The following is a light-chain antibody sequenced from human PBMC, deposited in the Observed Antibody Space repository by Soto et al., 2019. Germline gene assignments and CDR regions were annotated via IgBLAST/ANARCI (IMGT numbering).Light chain of an antibody. CDR1: QSVSSY. Sequence: EIVLTQSPATLSLSPGERATLSCRASQSVSSYLAWYQQKPCQAPRLLIYDASNRATGIPARFSGSGSGTYFTPTISSLEPEDFAVYCRQQGSNWPVTFGQGTKLEIK. CDR3: QQGSNWPVT. J-gene: IGKJ2*01. V-gene: IGKV3-11*01. CDR2: DAS.